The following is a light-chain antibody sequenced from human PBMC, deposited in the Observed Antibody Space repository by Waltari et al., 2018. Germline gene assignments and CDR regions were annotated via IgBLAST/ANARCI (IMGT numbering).Light chain of an antibody. CDR1: KLGDKY. CDR3: QAWDSSIYV. V-gene: IGLV3-1*01. CDR2: QDS. J-gene: IGLJ1*01. Sequence: SYELTQPPSVSVSPRQTASIPCSGEKLGDKYACWYQQKPGQSPVLVIYQDSKRPSGIPERFSGSNSGNTATLTISGTQAMDEADYYCQAWDSSIYVFGTGTKVTVL.